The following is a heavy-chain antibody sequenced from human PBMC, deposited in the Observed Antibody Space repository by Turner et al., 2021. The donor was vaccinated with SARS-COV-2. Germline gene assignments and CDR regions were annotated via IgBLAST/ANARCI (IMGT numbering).Heavy chain of an antibody. CDR1: GGSINSYY. Sequence: QLQLVESGPGLVKPPETLSLTCGVSGGSINSYYWSWIRQSAGKGLEWIGRIYDTGRTKYNPSLKSRVTMSLDTSKNQFSLKLSSVTAADTAVYYCARGATLQYYFDYWGQGTLVTVSS. J-gene: IGHJ4*02. CDR2: IYDTGRT. V-gene: IGHV4-4*07. CDR3: ARGATLQYYFDY. D-gene: IGHD4-4*01.